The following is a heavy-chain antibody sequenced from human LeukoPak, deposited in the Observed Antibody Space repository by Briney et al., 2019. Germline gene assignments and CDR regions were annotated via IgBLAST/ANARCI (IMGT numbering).Heavy chain of an antibody. D-gene: IGHD2-2*01. CDR3: VRDRDSTGCYDY. J-gene: IGHJ4*02. CDR2: VSESGANT. Sequence: GGSLRLSCAASGFTFSTFAMIWVRQAPGKGLEWVSGVSESGANTYYADPVKGRFTISRDNSKNTLYLQTNSLRAEDTALYYCVRDRDSTGCYDYWGQGTLVTVSS. CDR1: GFTFSTFA. V-gene: IGHV3-23*01.